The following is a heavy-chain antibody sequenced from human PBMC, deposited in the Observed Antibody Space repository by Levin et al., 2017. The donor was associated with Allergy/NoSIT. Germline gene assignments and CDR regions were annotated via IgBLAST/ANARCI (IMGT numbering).Heavy chain of an antibody. CDR2: ISSSSSTI. CDR3: ASVPASYCSSTSCSYYYYYMDV. CDR1: GFTFSSYS. J-gene: IGHJ6*03. Sequence: GGSLRLSCAASGFTFSSYSMNWVRQAPGKGLEWVSYISSSSSTIYYADSVKGRFTISRDNAKNSLYLQMNSLRAEDTAVYYCASVPASYCSSTSCSYYYYYMDVWGKGTTVTVSS. V-gene: IGHV3-48*01. D-gene: IGHD2-2*01.